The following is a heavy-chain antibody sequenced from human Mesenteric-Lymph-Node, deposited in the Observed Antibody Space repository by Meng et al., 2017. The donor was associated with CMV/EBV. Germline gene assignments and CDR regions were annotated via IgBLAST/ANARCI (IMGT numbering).Heavy chain of an antibody. Sequence: GESLKISCAASGFTFSSYSMNWVRQAPGKGLEWVSSISSSSSYIYYADSVKGRFTISRDNAKNSLYLQMNSLRAEDTAVYYCARDSGSYYTFSGGMDVWGQGTTVTVSS. CDR2: ISSSSSYI. CDR1: GFTFSSYS. J-gene: IGHJ6*02. D-gene: IGHD3-10*01. CDR3: ARDSGSYYTFSGGMDV. V-gene: IGHV3-21*01.